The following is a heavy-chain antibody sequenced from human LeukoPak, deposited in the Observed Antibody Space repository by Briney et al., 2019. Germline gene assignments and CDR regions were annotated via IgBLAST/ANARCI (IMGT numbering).Heavy chain of an antibody. Sequence: ASVKVSCKVSGYTFTKLSIHWVRQAPGQGLEWMGWINPNSGGTNYAQKFQGRVTMTRDTSISTAYMELSRLRTDDTAVYYCARDRGGATIFDYWGQGTLVTVSS. CDR1: GYTFTKLS. V-gene: IGHV1-2*02. CDR2: INPNSGGT. D-gene: IGHD1-26*01. J-gene: IGHJ4*02. CDR3: ARDRGGATIFDY.